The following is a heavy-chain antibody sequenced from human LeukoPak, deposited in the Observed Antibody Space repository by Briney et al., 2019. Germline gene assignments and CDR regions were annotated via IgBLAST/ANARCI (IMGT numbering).Heavy chain of an antibody. V-gene: IGHV4-4*07. CDR1: GGSISSYY. D-gene: IGHD3-10*01. CDR2: IYTSGST. CDR3: ARGFEVRGVIPAKTQYYFDY. Sequence: PSETLSLTCTVSGGSISSYYWSWIRQPAGKGLEWIGRIYTSGSTNYNPSLKSRVTMSVDTSKNQFSLKLSSVTAADTAVYYCARGFEVRGVIPAKTQYYFDYWGQGTLVTVSS. J-gene: IGHJ4*02.